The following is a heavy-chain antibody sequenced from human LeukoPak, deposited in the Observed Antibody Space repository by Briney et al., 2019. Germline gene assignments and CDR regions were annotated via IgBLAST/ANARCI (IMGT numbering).Heavy chain of an antibody. CDR2: IYYSGST. J-gene: IGHJ4*02. Sequence: PSQTLSLTCTVSGGSISSGGYYWSWIRQHPGKGLEWIGYIYYSGSTYYNPSLKSRVTISVDTSKNQFSLKLSSVTAADTAVYYCARHGSPYGRVDSWGQGTLVTVSS. CDR1: GGSISSGGYY. CDR3: ARHGSPYGRVDS. V-gene: IGHV4-31*03. D-gene: IGHD4-17*01.